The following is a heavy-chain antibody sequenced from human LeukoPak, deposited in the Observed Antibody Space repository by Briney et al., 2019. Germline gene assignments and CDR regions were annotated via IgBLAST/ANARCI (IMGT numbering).Heavy chain of an antibody. Sequence: PGRSLRLSCAASGFTFSSYAMHWVRQAPGKGLEWVAFISYGGTNKYYADSVKGRFTISRDNSKYTLYVQMNSLRAEDTAVYYCATGDYFDYWGQGTLVTVSS. V-gene: IGHV3-30*04. CDR1: GFTFSSYA. CDR2: ISYGGTNK. J-gene: IGHJ4*02. CDR3: ATGDYFDY. D-gene: IGHD2-8*02.